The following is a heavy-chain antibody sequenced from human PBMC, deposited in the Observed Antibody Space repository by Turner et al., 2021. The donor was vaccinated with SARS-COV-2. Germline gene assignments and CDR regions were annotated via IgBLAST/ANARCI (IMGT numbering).Heavy chain of an antibody. J-gene: IGHJ6*02. CDR3: AKSNRGSYYYGMDV. Sequence: QVQLVESGGGGVQPGRSLRLSCAASGFTFSNYGMHWVRQAPGKGLEWVALISYDGSNKYYADSVKGRFTISRDNSKNTLYLQMNSLRAEDTAVYYCAKSNRGSYYYGMDVWGQGTTVTVSS. V-gene: IGHV3-30*18. D-gene: IGHD3-10*01. CDR1: GFTFSNYG. CDR2: ISYDGSNK.